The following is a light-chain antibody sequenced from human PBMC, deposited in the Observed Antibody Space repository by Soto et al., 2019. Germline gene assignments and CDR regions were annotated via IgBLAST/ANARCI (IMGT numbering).Light chain of an antibody. CDR2: GVS. V-gene: IGKV3-20*01. J-gene: IGKJ1*01. CDR3: QQYGTFPWT. Sequence: EIVLTQSPGTLSLSTGERATLSCRASQSVSSNYLAWYQQKPGQAPRLLMYGVSSRASGVPDRFSGSGSGTDFTLSISRLQPEDFAVYSCQQYGTFPWTFGQGTQLDI. CDR1: QSVSSNY.